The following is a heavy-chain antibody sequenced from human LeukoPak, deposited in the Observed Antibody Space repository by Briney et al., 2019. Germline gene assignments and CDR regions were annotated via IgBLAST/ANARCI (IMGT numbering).Heavy chain of an antibody. V-gene: IGHV1-2*02. D-gene: IGHD6-19*01. CDR1: GYTFTGYY. CDR3: ARDTGEQWLVRPFDY. Sequence: ASVKVSCKASGYTFTGYYMHWVRQAAGQGLEWMGWIHPNSGGTNYAQKFQGRVTMTRDTSISTAYMELSRLRSDDTAVYYCARDTGEQWLVRPFDYWGQGTLVTVSS. CDR2: IHPNSGGT. J-gene: IGHJ4*02.